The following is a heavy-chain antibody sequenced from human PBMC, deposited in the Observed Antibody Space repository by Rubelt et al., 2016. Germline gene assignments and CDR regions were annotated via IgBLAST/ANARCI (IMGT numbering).Heavy chain of an antibody. V-gene: IGHV1-69*06. J-gene: IGHJ2*01. CDR1: VVSFGNSA. CDR2: IIPIFGTP. D-gene: IGHD5/OR15-5a*01. Sequence: QVQLVQSGAEVKKPGSSVKVSCKASVVSFGNSAVTWVRQAPGQGLEWMGGIIPIFGTPNYAQKFRGRVTITADKSTSTAYMELSSLRSEDTAVYYCARDNVGLDLWGRGTLVTVSS. CDR3: ARDNVGLDL.